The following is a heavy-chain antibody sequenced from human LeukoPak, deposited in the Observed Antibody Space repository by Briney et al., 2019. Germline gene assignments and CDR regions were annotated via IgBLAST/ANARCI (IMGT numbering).Heavy chain of an antibody. CDR2: MHYTGTI. V-gene: IGHV4-39*07. Sequence: KPSETLSLTCTVSGGSIRSSSYNWGWIRQPPGKGLEWIGSMHYTGTIYYNPSLKSRVTISVDTSKNQFSLRLTSVTAADTALYYCARTGGSFYFYYYMDVWGKGTTVTVSS. CDR1: GGSIRSSSYN. J-gene: IGHJ6*03. CDR3: ARTGGSFYFYYYMDV. D-gene: IGHD1-26*01.